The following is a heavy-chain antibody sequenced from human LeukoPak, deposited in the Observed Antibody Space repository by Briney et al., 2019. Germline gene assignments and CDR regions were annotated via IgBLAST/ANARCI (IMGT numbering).Heavy chain of an antibody. CDR2: IYYSGST. D-gene: IGHD2-2*02. CDR3: AGYAAILPYTTFDY. CDR1: GGSISSSSYY. Sequence: SETLSLTCTVSGGSISSSSYYWGWIRQPPGKGLEWIGSIYYSGSTYYNPSLKSRVTISVDTSKNQFSLKLSSVTAADTAVYYCAGYAAILPYTTFDYWGQGTLVTVSS. V-gene: IGHV4-39*01. J-gene: IGHJ4*02.